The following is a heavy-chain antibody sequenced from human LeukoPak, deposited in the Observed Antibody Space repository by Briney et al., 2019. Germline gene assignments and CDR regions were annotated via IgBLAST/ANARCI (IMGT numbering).Heavy chain of an antibody. CDR2: IRSNLYSGTP. J-gene: IGHJ4*02. V-gene: IGHV3-49*03. CDR3: TRDQTPYY. Sequence: GGSLTLSCTASGFTLGDYAMTCLRQAPGKALEGGGFIRSNLYSGTPEYAASVIGRFTISRDYSNSIAYLEMDSLKTDDTAVYYCTRDQTPYYWGQGTLVTVSS. CDR1: GFTLGDYA.